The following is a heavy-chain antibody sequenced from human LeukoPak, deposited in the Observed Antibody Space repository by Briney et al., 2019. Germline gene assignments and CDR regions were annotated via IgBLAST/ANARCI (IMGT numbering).Heavy chain of an antibody. CDR2: IYYSGST. Sequence: PSETLSLTCTVSGGSISSGGYYWSWIRQHPGKGLEWIGYIYYSGSTYYNPSLKSRVTISVDTSKNQFSLKLSSVTAADTAVYYCARGPRIAVAGTGYYFDYWGQGTLVTVSS. J-gene: IGHJ4*02. CDR3: ARGPRIAVAGTGYYFDY. CDR1: GGSISSGGYY. D-gene: IGHD6-19*01. V-gene: IGHV4-31*03.